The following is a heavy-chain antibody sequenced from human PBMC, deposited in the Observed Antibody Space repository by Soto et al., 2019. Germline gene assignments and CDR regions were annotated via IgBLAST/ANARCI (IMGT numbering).Heavy chain of an antibody. V-gene: IGHV4-59*01. CDR3: AREAQDYYFDH. CDR2: VAYSGTT. Sequence: PSETLSLTCTVSPGSISSSYWSWIRQPPGRGPEWIGHVAYSGTTKYNPSLKSRGSISVSTSKRQFSLRLTSVTAADTAVYYCAREAQDYYFDHWGQGILVTVPQ. CDR1: PGSISSSY. J-gene: IGHJ5*02. D-gene: IGHD1-26*01.